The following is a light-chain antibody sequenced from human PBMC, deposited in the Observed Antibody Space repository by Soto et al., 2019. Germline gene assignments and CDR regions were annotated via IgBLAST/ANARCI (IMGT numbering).Light chain of an antibody. CDR2: GAS. CDR1: QSVSSSY. Sequence: IGLTQSPVPLSLSTRERATLSCRASQSVSSSYLAWYQQKPGQPPRLLIYGASSRATGIPDRFSGSGSGTDFTLTISRLEPEDFAMYYCQQYGSSPWTVGQGTKVDIK. CDR3: QQYGSSPWT. J-gene: IGKJ1*01. V-gene: IGKV3-20*01.